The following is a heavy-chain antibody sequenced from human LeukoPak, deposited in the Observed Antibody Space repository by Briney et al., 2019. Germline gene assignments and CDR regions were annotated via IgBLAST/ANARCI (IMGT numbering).Heavy chain of an antibody. Sequence: SRTLSLTCAVSGGSISSGGYSWSWIRQPPGKGLEWIGYIYRSGSTYYNPSLKSRVTISVDRSKNQFSLKLSSVTAADTAVYYCAREVVDTMVRGVMVGAFDIWGQGTMVTVSS. V-gene: IGHV4-30-2*01. J-gene: IGHJ3*02. D-gene: IGHD3-10*01. CDR2: IYRSGST. CDR3: AREVVDTMVRGVMVGAFDI. CDR1: GGSISSGGYS.